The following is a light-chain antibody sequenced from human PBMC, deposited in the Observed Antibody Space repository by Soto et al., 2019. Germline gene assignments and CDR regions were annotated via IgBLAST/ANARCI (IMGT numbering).Light chain of an antibody. J-gene: IGLJ2*01. CDR1: RSNVGNKA. CDR3: AVWDDSLNGPV. Sequence: QAVVTQPPSVSEAPRQRVTISCSGSRSNVGNKAVNWYQQFPGKAPKLLVYYDDLLPSGVSDRFSGSKSGTSASLAISGLQSEDEADYYCAVWDDSLNGPVFGGGTKLTVL. CDR2: YDD. V-gene: IGLV1-36*01.